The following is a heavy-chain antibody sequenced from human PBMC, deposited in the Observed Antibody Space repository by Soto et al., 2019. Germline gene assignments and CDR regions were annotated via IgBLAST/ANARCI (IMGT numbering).Heavy chain of an antibody. D-gene: IGHD6-13*01. CDR1: GFTLDNYS. J-gene: IGHJ4*02. CDR3: AKDYTTTASIAAAGMEN. CDR2: IRWNSGSI. V-gene: IGHV3-9*01. Sequence: EVQLVESGGGLVQPGRSLRLSYAPSGFTLDNYSMQWVRHAPGKGLEWVSGIRWNSGSIGYADSVKGRFTISRDNAKNSQYLQMNRLRAEDTALYYCAKDYTTTASIAAAGMENWGQGILVTVSS.